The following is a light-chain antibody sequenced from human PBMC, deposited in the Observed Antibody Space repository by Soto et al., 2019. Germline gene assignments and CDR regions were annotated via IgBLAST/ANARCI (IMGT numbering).Light chain of an antibody. CDR1: QSINTW. Sequence: DIQMTQSPSTLSASVGDRVTITCRASQSINTWLAWYQRKPGKAPKLLISGASSLQSGVPSRFSGSGSGTDFTLTISSLQREDFATYYCQQSHITQYSFGQGTTLEIK. J-gene: IGKJ2*03. CDR3: QQSHITQYS. V-gene: IGKV1-39*01. CDR2: GAS.